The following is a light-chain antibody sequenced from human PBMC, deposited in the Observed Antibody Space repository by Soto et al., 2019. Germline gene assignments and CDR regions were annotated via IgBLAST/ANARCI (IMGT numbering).Light chain of an antibody. J-gene: IGLJ1*01. CDR2: SDN. CDR3: ATWDDSPRGDV. Sequence: QSVLTQPPSASGTPGQRVTISCSGSSSNIGTYTVSWYQQFPGTAPKLLIYSDNQRPSGVPDRFSGSKSGTSASLAISGLQSEDEADYYCATWDDSPRGDVFGTGTKLTVL. V-gene: IGLV1-44*01. CDR1: SSNIGTYT.